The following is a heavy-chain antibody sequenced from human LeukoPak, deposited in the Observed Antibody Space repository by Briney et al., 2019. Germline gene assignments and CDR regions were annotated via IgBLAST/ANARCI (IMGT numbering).Heavy chain of an antibody. J-gene: IGHJ6*03. D-gene: IGHD3-3*01. CDR2: INHSGST. V-gene: IGHV4-34*01. CDR3: ARVRDDFWSGYYPYYYMDV. Sequence: SETLSLTCAVYGGSFSGHYWCWIRQPPGKGLEWIGEINHSGSTNYNPSLKSRVTISVDKSKNQFSLKLRSVTAADTAVYYCARVRDDFWSGYYPYYYMDVWGKGTTVTVSS. CDR1: GGSFSGHY.